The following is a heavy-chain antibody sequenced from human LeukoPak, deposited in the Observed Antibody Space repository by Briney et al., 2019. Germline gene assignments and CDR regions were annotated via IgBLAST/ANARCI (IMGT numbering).Heavy chain of an antibody. V-gene: IGHV3-7*01. J-gene: IGHJ4*02. D-gene: IGHD3-9*01. CDR1: GFTFSSYW. CDR3: ARGVDSAIDW. CDR2: INGDGRDK. Sequence: GESLRLSCAASGFTFSSYWMNWVRQAPRKGLEWVANINGDGRDKYYVGSVRGRFTISRDNADNALYLQMNSLRGDDTALYYCARGVDSAIDWWGQGTLVTVSS.